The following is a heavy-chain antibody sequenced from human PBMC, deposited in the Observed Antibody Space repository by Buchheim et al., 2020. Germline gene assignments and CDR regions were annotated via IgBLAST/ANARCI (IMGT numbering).Heavy chain of an antibody. D-gene: IGHD6-6*01. CDR1: GGSITSGGYY. V-gene: IGHV4-31*03. J-gene: IGHJ5*02. CDR3: ARESPLEYSGSSDRRYNWIDP. Sequence: QVQLQESGPGLVKPSQTLSLTCTVSGGSITSGGYYWSWIRQHPGKGLEWIGYVYYSGSTYYNPSLKSRVTISLDTTKNQVSLKLSSVTAADTAVYYCARESPLEYSGSSDRRYNWIDPWGQGTL. CDR2: VYYSGST.